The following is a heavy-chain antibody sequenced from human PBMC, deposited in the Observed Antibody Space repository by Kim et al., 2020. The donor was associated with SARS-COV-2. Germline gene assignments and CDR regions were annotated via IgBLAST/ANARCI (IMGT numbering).Heavy chain of an antibody. CDR1: GFTFSSYA. V-gene: IGHV3-30-3*01. J-gene: IGHJ4*02. CDR3: ARDSQITMVRFFFDY. CDR2: ISYDGSNK. D-gene: IGHD3-10*01. Sequence: GGSLRLSCAASGFTFSSYAMHWVRQAPGKGLEWVAVISYDGSNKYYADSVKGRFTISRDNSKNTLYLQMNSLRAEDTAVYYCARDSQITMVRFFFDYWGQGTLVTVSS.